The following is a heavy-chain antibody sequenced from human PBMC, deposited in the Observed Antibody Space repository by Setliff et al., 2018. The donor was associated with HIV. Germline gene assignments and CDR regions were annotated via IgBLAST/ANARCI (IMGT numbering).Heavy chain of an antibody. D-gene: IGHD3-3*01. Sequence: GGSLRLSCAASGFAFSSHQMSWVRQAPGKGLERVAKIRQDGTDKYYVDSVKGRFTISRDNAKNSLYLQMNSLRAEDTAIYDCARDPRPKFWSGNSPFDYWGQGTLVTVSS. CDR2: IRQDGTDK. CDR1: GFAFSSHQ. J-gene: IGHJ4*02. CDR3: ARDPRPKFWSGNSPFDY. V-gene: IGHV3-7*01.